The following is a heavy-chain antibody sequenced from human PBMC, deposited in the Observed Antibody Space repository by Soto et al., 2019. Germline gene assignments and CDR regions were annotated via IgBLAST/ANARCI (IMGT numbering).Heavy chain of an antibody. J-gene: IGHJ5*02. CDR3: VRRHVSATGIDWFDP. V-gene: IGHV1-3*01. CDR1: GYTFTGYG. CDR2: INAANGDT. Sequence: GASVKVSCKASGYTFTGYGIHWVRQAPGQRPEWMGWINAANGDTKYSPKFQGRVTITRDTSASTAYMELSSLRSEDTAVYYCVRRHVSATGIDWFDPWVQGTLVTVSS. D-gene: IGHD6-13*01.